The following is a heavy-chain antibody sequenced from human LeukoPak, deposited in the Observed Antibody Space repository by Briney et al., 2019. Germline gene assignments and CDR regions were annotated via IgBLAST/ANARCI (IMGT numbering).Heavy chain of an antibody. CDR3: ARLIGGAAYFDL. V-gene: IGHV4-59*08. CDR2: IHYSGST. J-gene: IGHJ2*01. CDR1: GGSISPYY. Sequence: SETLSLTCTVSGGSISPYYWSWIRHPRGKGLEWIGYIHYSGSTNYSPSLKSRVAISLDTSKNQFSLKLSFVTAADTAVYYCARLIGGAAYFDLWGRGTLVTVSS.